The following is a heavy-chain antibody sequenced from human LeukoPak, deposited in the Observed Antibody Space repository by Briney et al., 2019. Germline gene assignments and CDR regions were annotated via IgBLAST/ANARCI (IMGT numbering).Heavy chain of an antibody. D-gene: IGHD3-22*01. CDR2: IYYSGST. V-gene: IGHV4-31*03. J-gene: IGHJ4*02. Sequence: TSQTLSLTCTVSGGSISSGGYYWSWIRQHPGKGLEWIGNIYYSGSTYYNPSLKSRVTISVDTSKNQFSLKLSSVTAADTAVYYCARGSYLNYYDSNFDYWGQGTLVTVSS. CDR1: GGSISSGGYY. CDR3: ARGSYLNYYDSNFDY.